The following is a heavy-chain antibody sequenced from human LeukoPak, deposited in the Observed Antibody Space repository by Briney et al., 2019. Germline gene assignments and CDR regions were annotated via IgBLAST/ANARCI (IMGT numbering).Heavy chain of an antibody. CDR1: GFTFTSSA. D-gene: IGHD3-3*01. V-gene: IGHV1-58*01. CDR3: ARGSPQSITIFGVVVPTPVGYNWFDP. Sequence: SVKVSCKASGFTFTSSAVQWVRQARGQRLEWIGWIVVGSGNTNYAQKFQERVTITRDMSTSTAYMELSSLRSEDTAVYYCARGSPQSITIFGVVVPTPVGYNWFDPWGQGTLVTVSS. CDR2: IVVGSGNT. J-gene: IGHJ5*02.